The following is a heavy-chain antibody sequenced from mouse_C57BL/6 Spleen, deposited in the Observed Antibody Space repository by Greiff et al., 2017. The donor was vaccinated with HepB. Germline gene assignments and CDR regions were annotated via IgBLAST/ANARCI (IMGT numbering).Heavy chain of an antibody. CDR2: ISSGSSTI. CDR1: GFTFSDYG. CDR3: ARTLRYAMDY. V-gene: IGHV5-17*01. D-gene: IGHD1-1*01. J-gene: IGHJ4*01. Sequence: EVMLLESGGGLVKPGGSLKLSCAASGFTFSDYGMHWVRQAPEKGLEWVAYISSGSSTIYYADTVKGRFTISRDNAKNTLFLQMTSLRSEDTAMYYCARTLRYAMDYWGQGTSVTVSS.